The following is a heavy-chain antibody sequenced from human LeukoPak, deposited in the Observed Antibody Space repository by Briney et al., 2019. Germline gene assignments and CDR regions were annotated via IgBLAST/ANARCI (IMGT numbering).Heavy chain of an antibody. CDR1: GASVSSSTYS. D-gene: IGHD3-10*01. CDR2: IYYNGRT. J-gene: IGHJ4*02. Sequence: SETLSLTCAVSGASVSSSTYSWSWIRQPPGKGLEWLAYIYYNGRTTYNPSLKSRVTISLDTSKNQFSLKLSSVTAADTAVYYCASDYGSGGYRFDFWGQGTLATVSS. V-gene: IGHV4-61*01. CDR3: ASDYGSGGYRFDF.